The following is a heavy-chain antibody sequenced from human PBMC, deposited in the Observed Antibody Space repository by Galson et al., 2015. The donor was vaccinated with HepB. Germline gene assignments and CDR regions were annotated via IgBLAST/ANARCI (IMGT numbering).Heavy chain of an antibody. Sequence: SLRLSCAASGFTFSSYGMHWVRQAPGKGLEWVAVISYDGSNKYYADSVKGRFTISRDNSKNTLYLQMNSLRAEDTAVYYCAKTRLLPLTRAFDIWGQGTMVTVSS. CDR3: AKTRLLPLTRAFDI. CDR1: GFTFSSYG. CDR2: ISYDGSNK. D-gene: IGHD2-15*01. V-gene: IGHV3-30*18. J-gene: IGHJ3*02.